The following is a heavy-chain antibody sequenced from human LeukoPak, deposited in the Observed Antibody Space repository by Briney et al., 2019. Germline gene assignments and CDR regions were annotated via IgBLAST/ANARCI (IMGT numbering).Heavy chain of an antibody. CDR1: GGTFSSYA. CDR2: IIPIFGTA. D-gene: IGHD4-23*01. J-gene: IGHJ4*02. V-gene: IGHV1-69*05. Sequence: GASVKVSRKASGGTFSSYAISWVRQAPGQGLEWMGGIIPIFGTANYAQKFTITTDESTSTAYMELSSLRSEDTAVYYCARGDYGGNLDYWGQGTLVPVSS. CDR3: ARGDYGGNLDY.